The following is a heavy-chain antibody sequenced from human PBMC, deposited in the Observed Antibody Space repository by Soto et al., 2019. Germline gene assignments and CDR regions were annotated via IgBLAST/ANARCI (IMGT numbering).Heavy chain of an antibody. CDR2: IIPIFGSA. V-gene: IGHV1-69*12. Sequence: QVQLVQSGAEVKKPGSSVKVSCKASGGTLSDYAFSWVRQAPGQGLEWMGGIIPIFGSANYAQKLQGRVTITADESTKTAYMELSSLRSEDTAVYYCARGPRDHFYYASSDYARSYGAFDLWGQGTMVTVSS. J-gene: IGHJ3*01. CDR3: ARGPRDHFYYASSDYARSYGAFDL. CDR1: GGTLSDYA. D-gene: IGHD3-22*01.